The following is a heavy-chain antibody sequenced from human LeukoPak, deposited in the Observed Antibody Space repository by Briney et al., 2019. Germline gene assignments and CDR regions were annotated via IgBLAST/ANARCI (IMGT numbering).Heavy chain of an antibody. CDR1: GFTFRSYN. CDR2: ISGRSSST. J-gene: IGHJ4*02. CDR3: ARGDDYGDRYYFDY. D-gene: IGHD4-17*01. V-gene: IGHV3-21*06. Sequence: PGGSLRLSCAASGFTFRSYNMNWVRQAPGKGLEWVSCISGRSSSTYYANSVRGRFTISRDNTKNSLFLQMNSLRAEDTAVYYCARGDDYGDRYYFDYWGQGTLVTVPS.